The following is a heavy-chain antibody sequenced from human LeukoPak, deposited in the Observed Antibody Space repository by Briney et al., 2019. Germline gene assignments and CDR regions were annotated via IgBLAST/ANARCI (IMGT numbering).Heavy chain of an antibody. CDR1: GGSFSGYY. Sequence: PSETLSLTCAVYGGSFSGYYWSWIRQPPGKGLEWIGEINHSGSTNYNPSLKSRVTISVDTSKNQFSLKLSSVTAADTAVYYCARESPRIAAAGLVDYWGQGTLVTVSS. CDR2: INHSGST. V-gene: IGHV4-34*01. CDR3: ARESPRIAAAGLVDY. D-gene: IGHD6-13*01. J-gene: IGHJ4*02.